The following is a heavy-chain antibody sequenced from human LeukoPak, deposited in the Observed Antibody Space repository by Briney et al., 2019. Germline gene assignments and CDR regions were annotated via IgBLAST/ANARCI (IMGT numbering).Heavy chain of an antibody. J-gene: IGHJ2*01. CDR3: AKTLRESSGREYFDL. Sequence: GGSLRLSCAASAFTFSSYAMSWVRQAPGKGLEWVSAGSGSGGSTYYADSVKGRFTISRDNSKDTLYLQMNSLRAEDTAVYYCAKTLRESSGREYFDLWGRGTLVTVSS. CDR1: AFTFSSYA. D-gene: IGHD6-19*01. CDR2: GSGSGGST. V-gene: IGHV3-23*01.